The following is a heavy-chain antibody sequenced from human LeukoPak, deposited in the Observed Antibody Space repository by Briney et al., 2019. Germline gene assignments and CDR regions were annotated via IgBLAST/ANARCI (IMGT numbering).Heavy chain of an antibody. D-gene: IGHD1-26*01. J-gene: IGHJ4*02. CDR3: ARYGGGATYYFDY. V-gene: IGHV4-30-4*08. CDR1: GGSISSADYY. CDR2: IYYSGST. Sequence: SETLSLTCTVFGGSISSADYYWSWIRQPPGKGLEWIRYIYYSGSTYYNPSLKSLVTIAVDTTKNQFSLKLSSVTAADTAVYYCARYGGGATYYFDYWGQGTLVTVST.